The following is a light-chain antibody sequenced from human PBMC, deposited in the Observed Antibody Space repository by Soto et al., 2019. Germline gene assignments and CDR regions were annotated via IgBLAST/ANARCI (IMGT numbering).Light chain of an antibody. V-gene: IGKV3-20*01. Sequence: EIVLTQSPGTLSLSPGERATLSCRASQSVSSSYLAWYQQKPGQAPMLLIYGASSRATAIPGRFSGSGSWTDFTLTLSRLEPEDYAVYYCQQYGGSPRLAFGQGTKVEI. J-gene: IGKJ1*01. CDR2: GAS. CDR3: QQYGGSPRLA. CDR1: QSVSSSY.